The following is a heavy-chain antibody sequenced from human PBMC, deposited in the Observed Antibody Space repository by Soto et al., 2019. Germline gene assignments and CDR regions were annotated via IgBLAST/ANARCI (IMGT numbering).Heavy chain of an antibody. Sequence: PGESLKISCKGSGYSFTSYWISWVRQMPGKGLKGRGGIDPSDSYTNYSPSFQGHVTISADKSISTAYLQWSSLKASDTAMYYCARQLGYCSSTSCWTYYYYGMDVWGQGTTVTVSS. CDR3: ARQLGYCSSTSCWTYYYYGMDV. J-gene: IGHJ6*02. CDR2: IDPSDSYT. V-gene: IGHV5-10-1*01. D-gene: IGHD2-2*01. CDR1: GYSFTSYW.